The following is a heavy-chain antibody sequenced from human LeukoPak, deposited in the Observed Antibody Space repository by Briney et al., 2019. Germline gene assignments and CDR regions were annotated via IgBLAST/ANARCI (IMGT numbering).Heavy chain of an antibody. CDR3: ARSYYDFWSGYSNWFDP. V-gene: IGHV4-34*01. CDR2: INHSGST. Sequence: PPETLSLTCAVYGGSFSGYYWSWIRQPPGKGLEWIGEINHSGSTNYNPSLKSRVTISVDTSKNQFSLKLSSVTAADTAVYYCARSYYDFWSGYSNWFDPWGQGTLVTVSS. D-gene: IGHD3-3*01. CDR1: GGSFSGYY. J-gene: IGHJ5*02.